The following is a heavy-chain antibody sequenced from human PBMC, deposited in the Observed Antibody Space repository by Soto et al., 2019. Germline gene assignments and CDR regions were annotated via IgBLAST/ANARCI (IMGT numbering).Heavy chain of an antibody. CDR3: AFFDTSLDFDH. J-gene: IGHJ4*02. V-gene: IGHV5-10-1*01. Sequence: GESLKISCKGSGFKFSSYWISWVRQQPGKGLEWMGRIDPSNSYSHYSPSFRGHVTISADKSISTAYLQWSNLKASDSAIYYCAFFDTSLDFDHWGQGTLVTVSS. CDR2: IDPSNSYS. CDR1: GFKFSSYW.